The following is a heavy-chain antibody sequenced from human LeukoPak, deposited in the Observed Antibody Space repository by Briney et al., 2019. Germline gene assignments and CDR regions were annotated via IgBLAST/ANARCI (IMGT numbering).Heavy chain of an antibody. CDR3: AKDFVAAIDY. CDR2: ISGSGGST. J-gene: IGHJ4*02. D-gene: IGHD2-15*01. CDR1: GFTFSSYA. V-gene: IGHV3-23*01. Sequence: GGALRLSCEASGFTFSSYAMSWVRQAPGKGLEWVSAISGSGGSTYYADSVKGRFTISRDNSKNTLYLQMNSLRAEDTAVYYCAKDFVAAIDYWGQGTLVTVSS.